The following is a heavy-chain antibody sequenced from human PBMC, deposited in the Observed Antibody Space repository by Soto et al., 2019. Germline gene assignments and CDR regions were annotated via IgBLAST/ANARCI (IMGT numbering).Heavy chain of an antibody. D-gene: IGHD1-26*01. J-gene: IGHJ4*02. Sequence: QVQLQQWGAGLLKPSETLSLTCAVSGWSFSGYYWSWIRQSPGKGLEWSGEIHPSGRINSNTSLKSRLPMSVDTSQNQFFLKLTYVTAADTAVYYCAIGLSGSYFGGRYFDSWGQGTVVTVSS. CDR1: GWSFSGYY. CDR3: AIGLSGSYFGGRYFDS. CDR2: IHPSGRI. V-gene: IGHV4-34*01.